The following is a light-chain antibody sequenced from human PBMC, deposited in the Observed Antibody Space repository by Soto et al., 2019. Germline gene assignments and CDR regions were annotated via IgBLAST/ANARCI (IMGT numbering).Light chain of an antibody. Sequence: EIVLTQSPATLSLFPVERATLSCRASQSVTIFLAWYQQKPGQAPRLLIYDASNRATGIPDRFSGSGSGTDFTLTISRLEPEDFAVYYCQQYGSSGTFGQGTKVDIK. CDR1: QSVTIF. CDR2: DAS. J-gene: IGKJ1*01. V-gene: IGKV3-20*01. CDR3: QQYGSSGT.